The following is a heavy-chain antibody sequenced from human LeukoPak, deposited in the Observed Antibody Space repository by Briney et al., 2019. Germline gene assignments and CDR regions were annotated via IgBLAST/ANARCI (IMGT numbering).Heavy chain of an antibody. V-gene: IGHV1-18*01. CDR2: ISAYNGNT. Sequence: ASVKVSCKASGYTFTSYGISWVRQAPGQGLEWMGWISAYNGNTNYAQELQGRVTMTTDTSTSTAYMELRSLRSDDTAAYYCARDAGIAARRPYYFDYWGQGTLVTVSS. D-gene: IGHD6-6*01. CDR3: ARDAGIAARRPYYFDY. CDR1: GYTFTSYG. J-gene: IGHJ4*02.